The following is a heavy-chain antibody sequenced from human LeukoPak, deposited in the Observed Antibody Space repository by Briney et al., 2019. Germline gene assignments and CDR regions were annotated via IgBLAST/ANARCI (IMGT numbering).Heavy chain of an antibody. D-gene: IGHD3-10*01. V-gene: IGHV4-39*01. CDR1: SASITSSPYF. CDR3: AANSAYYNTLGSSYKV. CDR2: ISYSGTT. J-gene: IGHJ4*02. Sequence: SETLSLTCTVSSASITSSPYFWGWIRQSPGKGLEWIGSISYSGTTYYNPSLKSRVTISVDTSKNQFSLKLNSVTAADTAVFYCAANSAYYNTLGSSYKVWGQGTLVTVSS.